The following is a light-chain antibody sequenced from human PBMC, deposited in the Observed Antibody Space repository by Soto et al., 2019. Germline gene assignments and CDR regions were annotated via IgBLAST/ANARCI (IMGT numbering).Light chain of an antibody. CDR3: QSYDSSLSGYV. J-gene: IGLJ1*01. CDR2: GNS. V-gene: IGLV1-40*01. Sequence: QSVLTQPPSVSGAPGQRVTISCTGSSSNIGAGYDVHWYQQLPGTAPKHLISGNSNRPSGVPDRFSGSKSGTSASLAITGLQADDGADYYCQSYDSSLSGYVFGTGTKLTVL. CDR1: SSNIGAGYD.